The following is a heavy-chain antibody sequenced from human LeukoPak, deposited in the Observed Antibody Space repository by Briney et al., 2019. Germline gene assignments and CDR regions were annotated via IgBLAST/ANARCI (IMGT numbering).Heavy chain of an antibody. CDR1: GGSVSSY. D-gene: IGHD3-16*01. Sequence: KPSETMSLTCTVSGGSVSSYWSWIRQPPGKGLEWIGYIYYSGSTKYNPSLKSRVTISVDTSKNQFSLKLSSVTAADSAVYYCASEGTATGGFDYWRQGTLVTVSS. CDR2: IYYSGST. CDR3: ASEGTATGGFDY. V-gene: IGHV4-59*08. J-gene: IGHJ4*02.